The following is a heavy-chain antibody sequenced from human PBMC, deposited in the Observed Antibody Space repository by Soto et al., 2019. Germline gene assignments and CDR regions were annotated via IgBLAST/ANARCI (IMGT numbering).Heavy chain of an antibody. V-gene: IGHV3-11*01. D-gene: IGHD4-17*01. Sequence: QVQLVESGGGLVKPGGSLRLSCAASNFIFSDYYLSWIRQAPGKGLEWVSYISNSGTTVYYADSVKGRFTISRDNAKKSLYLQMNSLIAEDTAVYYCSRDTLPTDFGLGWDVWGQGTTVTVSS. J-gene: IGHJ6*02. CDR3: SRDTLPTDFGLGWDV. CDR2: ISNSGTTV. CDR1: NFIFSDYY.